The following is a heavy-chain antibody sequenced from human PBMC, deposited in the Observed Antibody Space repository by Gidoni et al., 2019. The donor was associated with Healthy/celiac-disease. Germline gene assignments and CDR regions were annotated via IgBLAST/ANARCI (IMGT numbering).Heavy chain of an antibody. CDR3: ALDGYNFSY. V-gene: IGHV4-39*01. D-gene: IGHD5-12*01. Sequence: LQLQESGPGPVQPSETLSLTCTVAGGSISSSSYYWGWIRQPQWRVLVWIGSIYYSGSTYYNPSLKSRVTISVDTSKNQFSLKLSSVTAADTAVYYCALDGYNFSYWGQGTLVTVSS. CDR1: GGSISSSSYY. CDR2: IYYSGST. J-gene: IGHJ4*02.